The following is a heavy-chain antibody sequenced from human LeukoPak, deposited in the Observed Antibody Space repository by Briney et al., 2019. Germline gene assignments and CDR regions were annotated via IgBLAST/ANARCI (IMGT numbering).Heavy chain of an antibody. J-gene: IGHJ4*02. CDR3: ARAKGVAVAGTWWLSNYFDY. V-gene: IGHV1-2*02. CDR2: INPNSGGT. Sequence: ASLKVSCKASGYTFTDYYMHWVRQAPGQGLEWMGWINPNSGGTNYAQKFQGRVTMTRDTSISTAYMELSRLRSDDTAVYYCARAKGVAVAGTWWLSNYFDYWGQGTLVTVSS. D-gene: IGHD6-19*01. CDR1: GYTFTDYY.